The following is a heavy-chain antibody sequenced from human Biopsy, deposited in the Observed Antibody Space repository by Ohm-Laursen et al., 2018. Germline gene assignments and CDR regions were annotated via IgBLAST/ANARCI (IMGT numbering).Heavy chain of an antibody. J-gene: IGHJ6*02. CDR1: GFSFSNYG. CDR2: ISHGGNDE. CDR3: AEDCWEGYLYYGGGVGL. D-gene: IGHD4-23*01. V-gene: IGHV3-30*18. Sequence: SLRLSCAASGFSFSNYGMHWVRQAPGKGLEWVALISHGGNDEYYADSVEGRFTISRDNSKNTVALQMHSLRAEDTALYYCAEDCWEGYLYYGGGVGLWGQGTPVTVSS.